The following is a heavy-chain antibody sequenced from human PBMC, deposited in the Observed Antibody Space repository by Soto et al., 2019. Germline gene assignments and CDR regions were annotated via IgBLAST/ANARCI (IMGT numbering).Heavy chain of an antibody. D-gene: IGHD3-9*01. CDR2: ISGSGDST. CDR3: ARDPPNDDFLTGSFFDF. Sequence: GGSLRLSCAASGFSFNNYAMNWVRQAPVKGLEWVSGISGSGDSTYYADSVKGRFTISRDNSKNTLYLQLNTLRAEDTAVYYCARDPPNDDFLTGSFFDFWGQGALVPVSS. V-gene: IGHV3-23*01. J-gene: IGHJ4*02. CDR1: GFSFNNYA.